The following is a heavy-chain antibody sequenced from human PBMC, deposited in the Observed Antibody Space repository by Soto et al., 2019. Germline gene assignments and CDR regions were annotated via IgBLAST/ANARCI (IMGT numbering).Heavy chain of an antibody. CDR1: GGSFSGYY. CDR3: ARGGCFRLLWPFDP. V-gene: IGHV4-34*01. Sequence: SETLSLTCAVYGGSFSGYYWSWIRQPPGKGLEWIGKINHSGSTNYNPSLKSRVTISVDTSKNQFSLKLSSVTAADTAVYYCARGGCFRLLWPFDPWGQGTLVTVSS. D-gene: IGHD2-21*01. J-gene: IGHJ5*02. CDR2: INHSGST.